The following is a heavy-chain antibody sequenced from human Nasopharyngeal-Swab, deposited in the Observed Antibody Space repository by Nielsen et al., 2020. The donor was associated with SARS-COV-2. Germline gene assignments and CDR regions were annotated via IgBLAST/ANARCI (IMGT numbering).Heavy chain of an antibody. CDR2: ISGSGGST. V-gene: IGHV3-23*01. D-gene: IGHD3-3*01. CDR3: AKDETYYDFWSGYFRWFDP. J-gene: IGHJ5*02. Sequence: VGQAPGKGLGWVAAISGSGGSTYYADSVKGRFTISRDNSKNTLYLQMNSLRAEDTAVYYCAKDETYYDFWSGYFRWFDPWGQGTLVTVSS.